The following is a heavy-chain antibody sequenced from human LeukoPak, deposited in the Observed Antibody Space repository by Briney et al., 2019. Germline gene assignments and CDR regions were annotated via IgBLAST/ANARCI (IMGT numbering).Heavy chain of an antibody. V-gene: IGHV3-23*01. Sequence: GGSLRLSCAASGYTFSRYAMSWVRQAAGKGLEWVSDISGSGGSTYYAVPVRGRFTTSRNNSKNTLYLQMNGLRAEDTAVYYCAKPAYSSRLGYFDYWGQGTLVTVSS. J-gene: IGHJ4*02. CDR2: ISGSGGST. CDR3: AKPAYSSRLGYFDY. D-gene: IGHD6-19*01. CDR1: GYTFSRYA.